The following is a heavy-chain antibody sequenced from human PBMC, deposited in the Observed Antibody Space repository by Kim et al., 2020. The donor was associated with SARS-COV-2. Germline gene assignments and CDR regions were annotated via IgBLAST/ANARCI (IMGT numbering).Heavy chain of an antibody. D-gene: IGHD3-22*01. V-gene: IGHV1-69*13. Sequence: SVKVSCKASGGTFSSYAISWVRQAPGQGLEWMGGIIPIFGTANYAQKFQGRVTITADESTSTAYMELSSLRSEDTAVYYCARTGERISWGLVITTSEFDYWGQGTLVTVSS. CDR1: GGTFSSYA. J-gene: IGHJ4*02. CDR3: ARTGERISWGLVITTSEFDY. CDR2: IIPIFGTA.